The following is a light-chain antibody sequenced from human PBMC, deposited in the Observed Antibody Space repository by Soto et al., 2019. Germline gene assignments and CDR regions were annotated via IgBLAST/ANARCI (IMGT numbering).Light chain of an antibody. CDR1: QSVSSY. J-gene: IGKJ4*02. CDR3: HHRSNWPLT. V-gene: IGKV3-11*01. Sequence: EIVLTQSPATLSLSPGETATLSCRASQSVSSYLAWYQQKPGQAPRLLIYDASNRATGIPTRFSGSGSGTDFTLTISSLEPEDFAVYYCHHRSNWPLTFGGGTKVEIK. CDR2: DAS.